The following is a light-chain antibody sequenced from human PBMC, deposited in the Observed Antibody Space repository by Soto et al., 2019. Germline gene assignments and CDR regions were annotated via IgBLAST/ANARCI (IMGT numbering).Light chain of an antibody. CDR3: QQYGSSPLT. CDR1: QSVSSSY. V-gene: IGKV3-20*01. J-gene: IGKJ1*01. Sequence: EIVLTQSPGTLSLSPGERATLSCRASQSVSSSYLAWYQQKPGQAPRLLIYGASSRATGIPDRFRGSGSGTDFTLTISRLVPEDFAVYYCQQYGSSPLTFGQGTKVEI. CDR2: GAS.